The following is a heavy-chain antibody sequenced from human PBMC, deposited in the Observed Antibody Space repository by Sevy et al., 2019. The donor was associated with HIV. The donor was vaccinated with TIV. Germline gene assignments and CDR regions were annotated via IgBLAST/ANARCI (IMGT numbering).Heavy chain of an antibody. Sequence: GGSLRLSCAASGFTFSNAWMSWVRKAPEKGLEWVGRIKSKTEGGATDYAAPVKGRFTISRDDSKNSLYLQMNSLKTEDTAVYYCTITYYYDTSGYYGIDYWGQGTLVTVSS. CDR2: IKSKTEGGAT. CDR1: GFTFSNAW. CDR3: TITYYYDTSGYYGIDY. V-gene: IGHV3-15*01. J-gene: IGHJ4*02. D-gene: IGHD3-22*01.